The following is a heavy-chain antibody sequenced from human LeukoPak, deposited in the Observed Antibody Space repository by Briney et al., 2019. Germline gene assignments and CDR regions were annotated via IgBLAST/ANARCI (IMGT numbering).Heavy chain of an antibody. CDR3: ARGEEYHDSSGYHLDY. CDR2: IYYSGST. D-gene: IGHD3-22*01. J-gene: IGHJ4*02. V-gene: IGHV4-59*01. CDR1: GGSISSYY. Sequence: SETLSLTCTVSGGSISSYYWSWIRQPPGKGLEWIGYIYYSGSTNYNPSLKSRVTISVDTSKNQFSLKLSSVTAADTAVYYCARGEEYHDSSGYHLDYWGQGTLVTVSS.